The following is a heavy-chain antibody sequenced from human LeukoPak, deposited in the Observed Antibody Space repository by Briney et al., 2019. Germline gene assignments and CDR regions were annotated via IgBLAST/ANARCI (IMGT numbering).Heavy chain of an antibody. CDR1: GYTLSKLS. V-gene: IGHV1-24*01. D-gene: IGHD5-18*01. J-gene: IGHJ4*02. CDR3: ATGIQLSPAASFYFDY. CDR2: FDPGAGET. Sequence: ASVKVSCKVSGYTLSKLSMHWVRQAPGKGLEWMGGFDPGAGETIYAQRFQGRLTVTEDIFTDTTNMELSSLRSEDTAVYYCATGIQLSPAASFYFDYWGQGTLVTVSP.